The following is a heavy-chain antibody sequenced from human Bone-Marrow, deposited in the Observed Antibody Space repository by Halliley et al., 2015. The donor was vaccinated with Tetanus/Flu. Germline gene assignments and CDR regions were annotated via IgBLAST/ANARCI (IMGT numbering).Heavy chain of an antibody. J-gene: IGHJ3*01. CDR2: IYHTGSS. D-gene: IGHD1-1*01. V-gene: IGHV4-38-2*01. Sequence: TLSLTCDVTGYSISSGHYWGWIRQPLGKTLEWIGSIYHTGSSYYNPSLNGRVTISVDTSKNQFSLNLTSVTAADTALYYCARMGNVGMPTIVDVFDVWGQGTMVTVSS. CDR1: GYSISSGHY. CDR3: ARMGNVGMPTIVDVFDV.